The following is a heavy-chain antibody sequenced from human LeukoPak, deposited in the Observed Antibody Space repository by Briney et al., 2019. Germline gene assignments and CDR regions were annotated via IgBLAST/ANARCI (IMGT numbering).Heavy chain of an antibody. Sequence: ASVKVSCKGSGYTFSSYGISWARQAPGQGLEWMGWIITYNGNTNYAQKFQGRVTMTTDTSTSTAYMELRSLRSDDTAVYYCAKTTMTSEEYYYFYMDVWGKGTTVTVSS. J-gene: IGHJ6*03. CDR2: IITYNGNT. V-gene: IGHV1-18*01. CDR1: GYTFSSYG. D-gene: IGHD4-17*01. CDR3: AKTTMTSEEYYYFYMDV.